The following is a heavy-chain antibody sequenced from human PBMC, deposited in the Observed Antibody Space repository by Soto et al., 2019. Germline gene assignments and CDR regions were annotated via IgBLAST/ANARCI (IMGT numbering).Heavy chain of an antibody. D-gene: IGHD6-6*01. Sequence: GGSLRLSCAASGFTFSDYYMSWIRQAPGKGLEWVSYISSSGSTIYYADSVKGRFTISRDNAKNSLYLQMNSLRAEDTAVYYCARTRGAARPGYYYYYMDVWGKGTTVTVSS. CDR3: ARTRGAARPGYYYYYMDV. J-gene: IGHJ6*03. CDR1: GFTFSDYY. V-gene: IGHV3-11*01. CDR2: ISSSGSTI.